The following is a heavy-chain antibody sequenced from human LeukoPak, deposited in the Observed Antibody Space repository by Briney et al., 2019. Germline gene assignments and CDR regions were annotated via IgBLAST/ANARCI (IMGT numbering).Heavy chain of an antibody. CDR2: INPNSGGT. Sequence: ASVTVSCKASGYTFTGYYMHWVRQAPGQGLEWMGWINPNSGGTNYAQKFQGRVTMTRDTSISTAYMELSRLRSDDTAVYYCARDPHVDTAMVTRDYWGQGTLVTVSS. V-gene: IGHV1-2*02. CDR3: ARDPHVDTAMVTRDY. J-gene: IGHJ4*02. D-gene: IGHD5-18*01. CDR1: GYTFTGYY.